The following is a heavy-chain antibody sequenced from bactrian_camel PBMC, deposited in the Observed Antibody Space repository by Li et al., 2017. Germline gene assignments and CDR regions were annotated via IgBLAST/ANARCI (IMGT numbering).Heavy chain of an antibody. CDR3: AKPPGNSDCYSGVWWLNPEHTH. D-gene: IGHD7*01. J-gene: IGHJ4*01. CDR2: LTTGGTI. V-gene: IGHV3S53*01. CDR1: GRPVSVSRYS. Sequence: VQLVESGGGSVQAGGSLRLSCAASGRPVSVSRYSMAWFRQAAGKEREGVAVLTTGGTIKYSDSVKGRFIISQDGDKNMVALQMNDLKPEDSAMYYCAKPPGNSDCYSGVWWLNPEHTHGGQGTQVTVS.